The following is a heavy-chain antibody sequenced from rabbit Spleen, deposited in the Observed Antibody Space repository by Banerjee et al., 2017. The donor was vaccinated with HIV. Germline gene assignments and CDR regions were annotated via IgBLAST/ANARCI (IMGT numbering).Heavy chain of an antibody. CDR3: AREDILVAGSFNL. D-gene: IGHD4-1*01. Sequence: QQLEESGGDLVKPGASLTLTCTASRFSFNSNDYMCWVRQAPGKGLEWIACTVGGRSTFTYYASWAKGRFTISKASSTTVTLQMTSLTAADTATYFCAREDILVAGSFNLWGPGTLVTVS. V-gene: IGHV1S40*01. CDR2: TVGGRSTFT. CDR1: RFSFNSNDY. J-gene: IGHJ4*01.